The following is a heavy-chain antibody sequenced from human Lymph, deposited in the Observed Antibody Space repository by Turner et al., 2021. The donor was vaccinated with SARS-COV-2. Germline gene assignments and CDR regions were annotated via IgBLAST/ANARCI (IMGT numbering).Heavy chain of an antibody. CDR2: IRKSSSYI. CDR1: GFTFSTYS. V-gene: IGHV3-21*01. Sequence: EVQLVESGGGLVKPGGSLRLSCAASGFTFSTYSMNWVRQAPGKGVEWISIIRKSSSYIYYGDSVKGRFTNSRDDAKKSLDLQKNSLRGEEKAGYYCARDIPTSADYFDHWGQGTLGTGSS. J-gene: IGHJ4*02. D-gene: IGHD2-21*01. CDR3: ARDIPTSADYFDH.